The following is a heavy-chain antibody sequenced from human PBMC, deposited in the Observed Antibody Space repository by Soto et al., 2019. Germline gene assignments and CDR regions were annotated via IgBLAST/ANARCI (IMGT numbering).Heavy chain of an antibody. CDR3: ARRGSGSYYDY. J-gene: IGHJ4*02. V-gene: IGHV3-23*01. CDR2: ISGSGGST. Sequence: EVQLLESGGGLVQPGGSLRLSCAASGFTFSSYAMRWVRQAPVKGLEWVSAISGSGGSTYYADSVKGRFTISRDNCKNTLYLQMNSLRSEDTAVYYWARRGSGSYYDYWGQGTLVTVSS. CDR1: GFTFSSYA. D-gene: IGHD1-26*01.